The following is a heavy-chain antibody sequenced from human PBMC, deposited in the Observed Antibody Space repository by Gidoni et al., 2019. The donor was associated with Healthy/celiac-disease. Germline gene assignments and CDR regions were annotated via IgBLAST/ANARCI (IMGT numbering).Heavy chain of an antibody. CDR2: IKSKTDGGTT. CDR1: GFTFSNAW. J-gene: IGHJ3*02. D-gene: IGHD3-22*01. V-gene: IGHV3-15*01. Sequence: EVQLVESGGGLVKPGGSLRLSCAASGFTFSNAWMSWVRQAPGKGLEWVGRIKSKTDGGTTDYAAPVKGRFTISRDDSKNTLYLQMNSLKTEDTAVYYCTTESFGSSGYWRAFDIWGQGTMVTVSS. CDR3: TTESFGSSGYWRAFDI.